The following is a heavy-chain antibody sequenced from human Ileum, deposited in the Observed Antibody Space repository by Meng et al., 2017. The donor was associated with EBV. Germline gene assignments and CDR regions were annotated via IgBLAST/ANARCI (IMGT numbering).Heavy chain of an antibody. CDR2: TSHSGST. CDR1: GGSISRSDW. CDR3: ASSDYYRSDY. D-gene: IGHD3-22*01. J-gene: IGHJ4*02. Sequence: VRLAESGPGLVKPSETPSLTCAVSGGSISRSDWWSWDRQPPGKGLEWIGETSHSGSTNYSPSLKSRVPISLDKSKNQLSLKLNSVTAADTAVYYCASSDYYRSDYWGQGTLVTVSS. V-gene: IGHV4-4*02.